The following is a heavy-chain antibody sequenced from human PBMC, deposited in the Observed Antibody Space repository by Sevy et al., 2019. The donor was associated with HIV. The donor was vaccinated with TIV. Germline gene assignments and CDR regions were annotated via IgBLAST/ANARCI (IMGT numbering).Heavy chain of an antibody. D-gene: IGHD3-3*01. Sequence: ASVKVSCKASGYTFTGYYMHWVRQAPGQGLEWMEWINPNSGGTNYAQKFQGRVTMTRDTSISTAYMELSRLRSDDTAVYFSARGNGDFLEYYYGMDVWGQGTTVTVSS. CDR2: INPNSGGT. CDR3: ARGNGDFLEYYYGMDV. V-gene: IGHV1-2*02. CDR1: GYTFTGYY. J-gene: IGHJ6*02.